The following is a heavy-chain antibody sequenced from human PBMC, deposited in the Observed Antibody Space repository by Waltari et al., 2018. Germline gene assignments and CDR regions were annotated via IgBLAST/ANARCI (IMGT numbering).Heavy chain of an antibody. CDR3: ARDLPPNYYYGMDV. J-gene: IGHJ6*02. V-gene: IGHV3-48*03. Sequence: EVQLVESGGGLVQPGGSLRLSCAASGFTFSSYEMNWVRQAPGKGLEWVSYISSSGSTIYYADSVKGRFTISRDNAKNSLYLQMNSLRAEDTAVYYCARDLPPNYYYGMDVWGQGTTVTVSS. CDR1: GFTFSSYE. CDR2: ISSSGSTI.